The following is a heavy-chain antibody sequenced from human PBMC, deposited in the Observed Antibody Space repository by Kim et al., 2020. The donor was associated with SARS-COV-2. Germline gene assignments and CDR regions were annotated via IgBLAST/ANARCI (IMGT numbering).Heavy chain of an antibody. J-gene: IGHJ4*02. D-gene: IGHD1-26*01. CDR2: ISSSSSYI. Sequence: GGSLRLSCAASGFTFSSYSMNWVRQAPGKGLEWVSSISSSSSYIYYADSVKGRFAISRDNAKNSLYLQMNSLRAEDTAVYYCARGHSLGAADYWGQGTLVTVSS. V-gene: IGHV3-21*01. CDR3: ARGHSLGAADY. CDR1: GFTFSSYS.